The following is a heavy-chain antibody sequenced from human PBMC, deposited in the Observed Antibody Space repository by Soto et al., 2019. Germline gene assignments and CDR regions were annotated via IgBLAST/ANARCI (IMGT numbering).Heavy chain of an antibody. CDR3: ARVGITGTTYYFDY. CDR2: IYYSGST. CDR1: GGSVSSGSYY. J-gene: IGHJ4*02. V-gene: IGHV4-61*01. D-gene: IGHD1-7*01. Sequence: PSETLSLTCTVSGGSVSSGSYYWSWIRQPPGKGLEWIGYIYYSGSTNYNPSLKSRVTISVDTSKNQFSLKLSSVTAADTAVYYCARVGITGTTYYFDYWGQGTLVTSPQ.